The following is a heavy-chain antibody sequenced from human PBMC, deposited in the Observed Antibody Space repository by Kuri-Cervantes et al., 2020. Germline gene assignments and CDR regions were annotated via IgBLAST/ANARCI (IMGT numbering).Heavy chain of an antibody. Sequence: SQTLPLTCAVYGGSFSGYYWSWIRQPPGKGLEWIGEINHSGSTNYNPSLKSRVTISVDTSKNQFSLKLSSVTAADTAVYYCARGPTRSGGRRVFDIWGQGTMVTVSS. V-gene: IGHV4-34*01. CDR2: INHSGST. J-gene: IGHJ3*02. CDR1: GGSFSGYY. D-gene: IGHD1-1*01. CDR3: ARGPTRSGGRRVFDI.